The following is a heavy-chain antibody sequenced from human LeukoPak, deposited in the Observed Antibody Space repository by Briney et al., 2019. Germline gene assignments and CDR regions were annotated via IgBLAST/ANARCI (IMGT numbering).Heavy chain of an antibody. CDR2: IKSKTDGGTT. D-gene: IGHD3-10*01. J-gene: IGHJ4*02. V-gene: IGHV3-15*01. CDR1: GFTFSNAW. CDR3: TLGDPYGSGSYFDY. Sequence: PGGSLRLPCAASGFTFSNAWMSWVRQAPGKGLEWVGRIKSKTDGGTTDYAAPVKGRFTISRDDSKNTLYLQMNSLKTEDTAVYYCTLGDPYGSGSYFDYWGQGTLVTVSS.